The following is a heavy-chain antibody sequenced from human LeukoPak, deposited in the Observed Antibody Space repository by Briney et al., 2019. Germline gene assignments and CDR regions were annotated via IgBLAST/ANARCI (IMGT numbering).Heavy chain of an antibody. J-gene: IGHJ4*02. CDR2: IYYSGST. D-gene: IGHD3-3*01. Sequence: PSETLSLTCTVSGGSISSYYWSWIRQPPGKGLEWIGYIYYSGSTNYNPSLKSRVTISVDTSKNQFSLKLSSVTAADTAVYYCAGSITIFPYWGQGTLVTVSS. V-gene: IGHV4-59*12. CDR3: AGSITIFPY. CDR1: GGSISSYY.